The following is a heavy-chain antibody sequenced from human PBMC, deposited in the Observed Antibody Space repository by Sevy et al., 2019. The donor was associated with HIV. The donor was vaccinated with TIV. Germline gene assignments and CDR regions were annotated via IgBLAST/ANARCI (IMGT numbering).Heavy chain of an antibody. D-gene: IGHD2-15*01. CDR1: GGSFSGYY. CDR3: AGMSGGSADYYYYGMDV. CDR2: INHRGST. Sequence: SETLSLTCAVYGGSFSGYYWSWIRQPPGKGLEWIGEINHRGSTNYNPSLKSRVTISVDTSKNQFSLKLSSVTAADTAVYYCAGMSGGSADYYYYGMDVWGQGTTVTVSS. V-gene: IGHV4-34*01. J-gene: IGHJ6*02.